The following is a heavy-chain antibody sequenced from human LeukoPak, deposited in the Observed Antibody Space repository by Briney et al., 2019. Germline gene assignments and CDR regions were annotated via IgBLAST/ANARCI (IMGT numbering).Heavy chain of an antibody. V-gene: IGHV1-69-2*01. CDR1: GYTFTDYY. Sequence: ASVKISCKTSGYTFTDYYIHWVQQAPGRGLEWVGRVDPQDGEAIYAQSYQGRVTITADRSTDTSYMELTSLRSEDTAIYHCAIDYWNAYPYYLGDWGQGTPVTVSS. CDR2: VDPQDGEA. D-gene: IGHD3-3*01. CDR3: AIDYWNAYPYYLGD. J-gene: IGHJ4*02.